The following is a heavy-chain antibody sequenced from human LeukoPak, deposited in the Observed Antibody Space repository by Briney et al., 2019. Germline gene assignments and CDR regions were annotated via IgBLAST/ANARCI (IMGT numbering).Heavy chain of an antibody. CDR3: ARHILTGYGAYYYYYGMDV. V-gene: IGHV1-18*01. CDR2: ISAYNDNT. CDR1: GYTFTSYG. Sequence: ASLKVSWKASGYTFTSYGISWGRQGPGQGLEWRGCISAYNDNTNYAQKLQGRVTMTTETSTSTAYMELRSLSSDDTAVYYWARHILTGYGAYYYYYGMDVWGQGTTVTVSS. J-gene: IGHJ6*02. D-gene: IGHD3-9*01.